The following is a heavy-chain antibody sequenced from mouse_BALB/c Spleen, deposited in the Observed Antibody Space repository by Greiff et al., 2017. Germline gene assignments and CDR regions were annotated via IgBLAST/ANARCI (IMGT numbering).Heavy chain of an antibody. CDR2: ISSGGSYT. J-gene: IGHJ4*01. V-gene: IGHV5-6*01. CDR1: GFTFSSYG. D-gene: IGHD2-1*01. CDR3: ARQRTTSYAMDY. Sequence: EVKLVESGGDLVKPGGSLKLSCAASGFTFSSYGMSWVRQTPDKRLEWVATISSGGSYTYYPDSVKGRFTISRDNAKNTLYLQMSSLKSEDTAMYYCARQRTTSYAMDYWGQGTSVTVSS.